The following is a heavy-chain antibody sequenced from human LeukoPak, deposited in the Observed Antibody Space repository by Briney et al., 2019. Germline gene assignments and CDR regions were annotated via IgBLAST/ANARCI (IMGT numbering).Heavy chain of an antibody. CDR2: IIPNSGGT. CDR1: GYTFTGYY. J-gene: IGHJ5*02. CDR3: ARGSALVTTYRGGNWFDP. D-gene: IGHD5-18*01. Sequence: ASVKVSCKASGYTFTGYYMHWVRQAPGQGLEWMGRIIPNSGGTNYAPKFQGRVTMTRDASISTAYMELTRLRSDDTAVYYCARGSALVTTYRGGNWFDPWGQGTLVTGSS. V-gene: IGHV1-2*06.